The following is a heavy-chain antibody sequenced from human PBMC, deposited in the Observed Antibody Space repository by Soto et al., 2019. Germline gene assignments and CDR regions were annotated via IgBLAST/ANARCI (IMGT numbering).Heavy chain of an antibody. CDR3: AKAPVDLSSCWYYFDS. Sequence: EVQLLESGGGLVQPGGSLRLSCAASGFTFSSYAMSWVRQAPGKGLDGVSAISGSGGSTYYADSVKGRFTISRDNSKNTPYLQTNSLGAEDRPVYYCAKAPVDLSSCWYYFDSWGQGTLVTVSS. CDR2: ISGSGGST. D-gene: IGHD6-13*01. J-gene: IGHJ4*02. V-gene: IGHV3-23*01. CDR1: GFTFSSYA.